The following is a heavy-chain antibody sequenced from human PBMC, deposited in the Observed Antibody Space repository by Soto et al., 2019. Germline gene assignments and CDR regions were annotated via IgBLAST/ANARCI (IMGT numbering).Heavy chain of an antibody. J-gene: IGHJ6*02. D-gene: IGHD5-12*01. V-gene: IGHV4-59*01. CDR3: ARGYKHGMDV. CDR2: IYYSGST. Sequence: SETLSLTCTVSGGSISSYYRSWIRQPPGKGLEWIGYIYYSGSTNYNPSLKSRVTISVDTSKNQFSLKLSSVTAADTAVYYCARGYKHGMDVWGQGTTVTVSS. CDR1: GGSISSYY.